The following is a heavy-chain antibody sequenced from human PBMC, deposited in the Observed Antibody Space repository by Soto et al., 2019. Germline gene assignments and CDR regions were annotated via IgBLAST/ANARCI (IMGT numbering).Heavy chain of an antibody. D-gene: IGHD3-16*02. Sequence: QVQLQQWGAGLLKPSETLSLTCAVYGGSFSGYYWSWIRQPPGKGLERIGEINHSGNTNYNPSLKGRVTISVDTSKNQFSLKLSSVTAADTAVYYCARGRIMITFGGVIALTHFDYWGQGTLVTVSS. CDR3: ARGRIMITFGGVIALTHFDY. CDR2: INHSGNT. J-gene: IGHJ4*02. V-gene: IGHV4-34*01. CDR1: GGSFSGYY.